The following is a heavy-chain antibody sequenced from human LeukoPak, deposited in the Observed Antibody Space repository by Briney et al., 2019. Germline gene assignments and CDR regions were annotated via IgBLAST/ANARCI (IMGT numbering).Heavy chain of an antibody. CDR2: MNPSRGST. CDR1: GYTFTNYY. V-gene: IGHV1-46*01. Sequence: ASVKVSCKASGYTFTNYYIHWVRQAPGQGLEWMGMMNPSRGSTNYAQKFQGRLSMTRDTSTSTVYMELSSLRSEDTGVYYCARDGEDCGGDCYSIVYYYGMDVWGQGTTVTVSS. J-gene: IGHJ6*02. CDR3: ARDGEDCGGDCYSIVYYYGMDV. D-gene: IGHD2-21*02.